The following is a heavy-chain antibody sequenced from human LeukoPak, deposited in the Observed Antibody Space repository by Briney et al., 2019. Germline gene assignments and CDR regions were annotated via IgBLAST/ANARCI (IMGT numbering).Heavy chain of an antibody. CDR1: GGSISRHY. J-gene: IGHJ4*02. D-gene: IGHD5-24*01. V-gene: IGHV4-59*11. Sequence: SETLSLTCTVSGGSISRHYWSWIRQPPGKGLEWIGYLHDSGITSYNPSLKSRVTISVDTSKSQFSLKLTSVTAADTAVYHCARDGYTIASYFDYWGQGALVTVSS. CDR3: ARDGYTIASYFDY. CDR2: LHDSGIT.